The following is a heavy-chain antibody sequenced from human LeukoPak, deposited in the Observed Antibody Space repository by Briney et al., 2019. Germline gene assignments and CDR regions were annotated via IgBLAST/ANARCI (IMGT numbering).Heavy chain of an antibody. D-gene: IGHD5/OR15-5a*01. Sequence: GGSLRLSCAASGFTFTNYPIHWIRQAPGKGLEFVSAISRDGRTIDYADSVKGRFIISRDNSKNTVYLQMGSLRPEDMAVYYCAKEGRGAVYGYGDWGQGTLVTVSS. CDR1: GFTFTNYP. CDR3: AKEGRGAVYGYGD. V-gene: IGHV3-64*02. CDR2: ISRDGRTI. J-gene: IGHJ4*02.